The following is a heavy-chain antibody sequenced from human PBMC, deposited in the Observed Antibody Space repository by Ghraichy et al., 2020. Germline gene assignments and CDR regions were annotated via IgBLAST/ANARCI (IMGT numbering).Heavy chain of an antibody. CDR2: VYYNGFT. Sequence: SETLSLTCTVSGGSVTPYYWSWLRQPPGRTLEWIGHVYYNGFTDYNPSLKSRVTFSIDTSKNQFSLNLSSVTAADTAMYFCARGDFHFDYWGQGALVTVS. CDR3: ARGDFHFDY. CDR1: GGSVTPYY. V-gene: IGHV4-59*02. J-gene: IGHJ4*02. D-gene: IGHD3-3*01.